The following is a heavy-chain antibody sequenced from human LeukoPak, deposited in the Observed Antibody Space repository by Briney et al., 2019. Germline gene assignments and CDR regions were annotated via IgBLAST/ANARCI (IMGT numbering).Heavy chain of an antibody. CDR2: ISGNGGTA. J-gene: IGHJ4*02. Sequence: GGSLRLSCAASGFTFTGFAMSWVRQTPGKGLAWVSVISGNGGTAYYAESVKGRFTISRDNSKNTLYLQMNSLRPDDTAVYYCARGAAADRGWGQGTLVTVSS. CDR3: ARGAAADRG. CDR1: GFTFTGFA. V-gene: IGHV3-23*01. D-gene: IGHD6-13*01.